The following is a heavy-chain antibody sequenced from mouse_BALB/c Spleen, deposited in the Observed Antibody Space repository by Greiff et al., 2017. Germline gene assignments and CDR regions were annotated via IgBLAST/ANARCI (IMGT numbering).Heavy chain of an antibody. V-gene: IGHV1-87*01. D-gene: IGHD2-3*01. CDR3: ARWELGFAY. CDR2: IYPGDGDT. CDR1: GYTFTSYW. J-gene: IGHJ3*01. Sequence: VQLQQSGAELARPGASVKLSCKASGYTFTSYWMQWVKQRPGQGLEWIGAIYPGDGDTRYTQKFKGKATLTADKSSSTAYMQLSSLASEDSAVYYCARWELGFAYWGQGTLVTVSA.